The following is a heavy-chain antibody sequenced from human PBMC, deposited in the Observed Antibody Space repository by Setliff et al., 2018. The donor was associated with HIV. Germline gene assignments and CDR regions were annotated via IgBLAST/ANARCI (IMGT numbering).Heavy chain of an antibody. CDR1: GGSISDTKYY. D-gene: IGHD1-1*01. J-gene: IGHJ4*02. Sequence: SETLSLTCTVSGGSISDTKYYWGWIRQPPGKGLEWIGNILYGGTTFYNPSLRSRVSISIDTTKTQFSLRMTSVTAADTAVYYCARPQLGLGGGSHFDNWGQGTLVTVSS. CDR3: ARPQLGLGGGSHFDN. V-gene: IGHV4-39*01. CDR2: ILYGGTT.